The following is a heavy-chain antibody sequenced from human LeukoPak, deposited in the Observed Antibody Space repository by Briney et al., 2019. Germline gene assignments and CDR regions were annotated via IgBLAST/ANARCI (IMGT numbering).Heavy chain of an antibody. Sequence: SDTLSLTCNVPGGPFVGYYWTWIRQPPGKGLEWIGEITHSGGGNYNPSLKNRVTISVDSSQNRFSLKVVSVTAADTAVYYCARRAGAPDFDVWGPGMLVSVSS. CDR2: ITHSGGG. J-gene: IGHJ4*02. CDR3: ARRAGAPDFDV. V-gene: IGHV4-34*01. CDR1: GGPFVGYY. D-gene: IGHD7-27*01.